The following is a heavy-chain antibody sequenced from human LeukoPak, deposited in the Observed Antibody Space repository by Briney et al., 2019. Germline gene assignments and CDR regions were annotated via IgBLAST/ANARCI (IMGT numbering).Heavy chain of an antibody. V-gene: IGHV4-39*01. D-gene: IGHD3-10*01. Sequence: SETLSLTCTVSGGSISSSSYYWGWIRQPPGKGLEWIGSIYYSGSTYYNPPLKSRVTISVDTSKNQFSLKLSSVTAADTAVYYCARHPLWFGELLSPNWFDPWGQGTLVTVSS. CDR1: GGSISSSSYY. CDR3: ARHPLWFGELLSPNWFDP. J-gene: IGHJ5*02. CDR2: IYYSGST.